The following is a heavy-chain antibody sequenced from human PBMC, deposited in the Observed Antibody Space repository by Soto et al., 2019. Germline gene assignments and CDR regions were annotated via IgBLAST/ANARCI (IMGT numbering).Heavy chain of an antibody. V-gene: IGHV3-48*02. D-gene: IGHD6-6*01. Sequence: EVQLVESGGGLVQPGGSLRVSCAASGFTFSTYSMNWVRQAPGKGLEWVSYMSSRSLTIYYTDSVKGRFTISRDNAKNPLYLQMNSLRYEDTAVYYCARGGSSSDNGMDVWVQGTRVTVSS. CDR3: ARGGSSSDNGMDV. J-gene: IGHJ6*02. CDR2: MSSRSLTI. CDR1: GFTFSTYS.